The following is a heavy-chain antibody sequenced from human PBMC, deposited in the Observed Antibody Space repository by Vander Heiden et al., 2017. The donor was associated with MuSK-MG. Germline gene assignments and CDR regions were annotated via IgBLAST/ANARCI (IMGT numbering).Heavy chain of an antibody. CDR2: ISSSSSYI. V-gene: IGHV3-21*03. D-gene: IGHD4-4*01. CDR3: ARADYSNSYYYYYYMDV. CDR1: GFTFSGYS. Sequence: EVQLVESGGGLVKPGGSLRLSCAASGFTFSGYSMNWVRQAQGKGLEWVSSISSSSSYIYYADSVKGRFTISRDNAKNSLYLQMNSLRAEDTAVYYCARADYSNSYYYYYYMDVWGQGTTGTVSS. J-gene: IGHJ6*03.